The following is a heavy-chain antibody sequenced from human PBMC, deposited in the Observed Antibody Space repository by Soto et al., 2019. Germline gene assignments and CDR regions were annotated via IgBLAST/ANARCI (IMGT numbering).Heavy chain of an antibody. D-gene: IGHD1-26*01. Sequence: QVQLVESGGGVVQPGRYLRLSCAASGFTFSLYGIHWVRQAPGKGLEWLAVISYDGSNKHYANSVKGRFTVSRDNSKDTLYLQMNSLRAEDTAVYFCARYSGKYQGPIDYWGQGTLVTVSS. CDR2: ISYDGSNK. V-gene: IGHV3-30*03. CDR3: ARYSGKYQGPIDY. CDR1: GFTFSLYG. J-gene: IGHJ4*02.